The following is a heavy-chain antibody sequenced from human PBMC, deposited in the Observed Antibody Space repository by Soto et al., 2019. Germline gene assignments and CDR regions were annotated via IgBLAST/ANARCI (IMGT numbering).Heavy chain of an antibody. Sequence: QVQLQESGPGLVKPSETLSLTCTVSGGSVSSGSYYWSWIRQPPGKGLEWIGYIYYSGSTNYNPSLKSRLTISVDTSKNQFSLKLSSVTAADTAVYYCARGRTYYYDPRFYYFDYWGQGTLVTVSS. V-gene: IGHV4-61*01. J-gene: IGHJ4*02. CDR1: GGSVSSGSYY. CDR3: ARGRTYYYDPRFYYFDY. CDR2: IYYSGST. D-gene: IGHD3-22*01.